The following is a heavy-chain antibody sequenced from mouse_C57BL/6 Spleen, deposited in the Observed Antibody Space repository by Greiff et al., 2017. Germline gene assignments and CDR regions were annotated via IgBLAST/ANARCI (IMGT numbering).Heavy chain of an antibody. V-gene: IGHV14-4*01. Sequence: VQLQQSGAELVRPGASVKLSCTASGFNIKDDYMHWVKQRPEQGLEWIGWIDPENGDTEYASKFQGKATITADTSSNTAYLQLSSLTSEDTAVYYCTTRHYYGSSHGWFAYWGQGTLVTVSA. CDR1: GFNIKDDY. J-gene: IGHJ3*01. CDR2: IDPENGDT. D-gene: IGHD1-1*01. CDR3: TTRHYYGSSHGWFAY.